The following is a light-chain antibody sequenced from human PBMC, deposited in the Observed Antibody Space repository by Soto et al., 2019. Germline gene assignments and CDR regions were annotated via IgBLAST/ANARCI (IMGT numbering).Light chain of an antibody. CDR1: QSISSW. CDR3: QQYNDYPWT. V-gene: IGKV1-5*03. Sequence: DIQMTQSPSTLSASVGDRVTITCRASQSISSWLAWYQQKPGKAPKLLIYKASSLECGVPSRFSGSGSGTEFTLTISSLQPDDFATYYCQQYNDYPWTFGQGTKVVIK. CDR2: KAS. J-gene: IGKJ1*01.